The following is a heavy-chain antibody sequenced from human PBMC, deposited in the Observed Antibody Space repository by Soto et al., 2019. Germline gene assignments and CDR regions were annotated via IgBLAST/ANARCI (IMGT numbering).Heavy chain of an antibody. D-gene: IGHD4-17*01. Sequence: QVQLVQSGAEVKKPGASVKVSCEASGYTFTSYYMHWVRQAPGQGLEWMGIINPSGGSTSYAQKFQGRVTMTRDTSTSTVYMELSSLRSEDTAVYYCARGKVIYDYGGNGDAFDIWGQGTMVTVSS. CDR3: ARGKVIYDYGGNGDAFDI. CDR2: INPSGGST. J-gene: IGHJ3*02. V-gene: IGHV1-46*01. CDR1: GYTFTSYY.